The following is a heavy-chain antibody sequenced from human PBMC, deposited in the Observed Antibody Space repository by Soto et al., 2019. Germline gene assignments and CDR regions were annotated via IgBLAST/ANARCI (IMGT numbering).Heavy chain of an antibody. CDR3: AREEYCSGGSCYSDH. J-gene: IGHJ4*02. D-gene: IGHD2-15*01. CDR1: GGTFSSYA. Sequence: ASVKVSCKASGGTFSSYAISWVRQAPGQGLEWMGGIIPIFGTANYAQKFQGRVTITADKSTSTAYMELSSLRSEDTAVYYCAREEYCSGGSCYSDHWGQGTLVTVYS. CDR2: IIPIFGTA. V-gene: IGHV1-69*06.